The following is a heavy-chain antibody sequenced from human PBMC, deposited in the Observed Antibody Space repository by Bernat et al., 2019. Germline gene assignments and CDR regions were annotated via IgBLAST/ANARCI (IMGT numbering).Heavy chain of an antibody. V-gene: IGHV3-7*03. CDR3: ARDVIAVADLIDY. D-gene: IGHD6-19*01. Sequence: EVQLVESGGGLVQPGGSLRLSCAASGFTFSSYWMSWVRQAPGKGLEWVANIKQDGSEKYDVDSVKGRFTISRDNAKNSLYLQMNSLRAEDTAVYYCARDVIAVADLIDYWGQGTLVTVSS. J-gene: IGHJ4*02. CDR1: GFTFSSYW. CDR2: IKQDGSEK.